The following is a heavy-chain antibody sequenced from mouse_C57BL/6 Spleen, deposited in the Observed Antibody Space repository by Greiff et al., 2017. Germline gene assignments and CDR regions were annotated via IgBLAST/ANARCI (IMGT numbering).Heavy chain of an antibody. CDR3: ARLRSAYAMDY. CDR1: GYTFTSYW. J-gene: IGHJ4*01. Sequence: QVQLQQPGAELVMPGASVKLSCKASGYTFTSYWMHWVKQRPGQGLEWIGEIDPSDSYINYNQKFKGKSTLTVDKSSSTAYMQLSSLTSEDSAVYYCARLRSAYAMDYWGQGTSVTVSS. CDR2: IDPSDSYI. V-gene: IGHV1-69*01.